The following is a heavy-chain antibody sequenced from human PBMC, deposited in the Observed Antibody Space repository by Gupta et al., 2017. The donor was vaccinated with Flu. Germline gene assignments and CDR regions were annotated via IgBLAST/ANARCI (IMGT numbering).Heavy chain of an antibody. CDR2: IIPNFGTA. V-gene: IGHV1-69*01. CDR3: ASGDIVVVPAALNYYYYMDV. D-gene: IGHD2-2*01. CDR1: GGTFSSYA. J-gene: IGHJ6*03. Sequence: QVQLVQSGAEVKKPGASVKVSCKASGGTFSSYAISWVRQAPGQGLDGMGGIIPNFGTANYAQKFQGRVTMTADESTSTAYMELSSLRSEDTAVYYCASGDIVVVPAALNYYYYMDVWGKGTTVTVSS.